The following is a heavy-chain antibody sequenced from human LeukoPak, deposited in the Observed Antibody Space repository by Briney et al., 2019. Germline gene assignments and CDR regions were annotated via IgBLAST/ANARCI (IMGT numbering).Heavy chain of an antibody. CDR3: AKDARSVSGIFGVVTTHYYYYMDV. CDR1: GFTFSSYA. V-gene: IGHV3-30*02. D-gene: IGHD3-3*01. Sequence: GGSLRLSCAASGFTFSSYAMHWVRQAPGKGLEWVAFIRYDGSNKYYADSVKGRFTISRDNSKNTLYLQMNSLRAEDTAVYYCAKDARSVSGIFGVVTTHYYYYMDVWGKGTTVTVSS. J-gene: IGHJ6*03. CDR2: IRYDGSNK.